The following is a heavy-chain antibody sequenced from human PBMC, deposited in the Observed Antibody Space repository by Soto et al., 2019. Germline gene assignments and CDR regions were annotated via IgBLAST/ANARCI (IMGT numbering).Heavy chain of an antibody. D-gene: IGHD1-26*01. V-gene: IGHV3-30*18. J-gene: IGHJ4*02. Sequence: QVQLVESGGGVVQPGRSLRLSCVASGFTFSSYGMHWVRQAPGKGLEWVAIISYDGSNTYYADSVKGRFTISRDNSKNMLYLKMNSLRAEDTSVYYCAKEGGLSGSYYISSSYYFDYWGQGTLVTVSS. CDR3: AKEGGLSGSYYISSSYYFDY. CDR1: GFTFSSYG. CDR2: ISYDGSNT.